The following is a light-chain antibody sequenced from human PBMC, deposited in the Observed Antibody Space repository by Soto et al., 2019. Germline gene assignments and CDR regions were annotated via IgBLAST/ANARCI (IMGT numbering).Light chain of an antibody. V-gene: IGLV2-14*01. J-gene: IGLJ1*01. Sequence: QSVLTQPASVSGSPGQSIPISCTGTSSDVGGYNYVSWYQQHPGKAPKLMIYDVSNRPSGVSNRFSGSKSANTASLTISGLQAEDEADYYCSSHTSSRTSYVFGTGTKVTVL. CDR3: SSHTSSRTSYV. CDR2: DVS. CDR1: SSDVGGYNY.